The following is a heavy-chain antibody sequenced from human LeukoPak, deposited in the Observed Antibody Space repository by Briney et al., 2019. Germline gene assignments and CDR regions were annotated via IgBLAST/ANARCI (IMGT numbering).Heavy chain of an antibody. CDR3: AREAGGYSYGWIDY. CDR1: GGSISSDSYY. Sequence: PSQTLSLTCTVSGGSISSDSYYWSWIRQPAGKGLEWIGRIYTSGSTNYNPSLKSRVTISVDTSKNQFSLKLSSVTAADTAVYYCAREAGGYSYGWIDYWGQGTLVTVSS. CDR2: IYTSGST. V-gene: IGHV4-61*02. J-gene: IGHJ4*02. D-gene: IGHD5-18*01.